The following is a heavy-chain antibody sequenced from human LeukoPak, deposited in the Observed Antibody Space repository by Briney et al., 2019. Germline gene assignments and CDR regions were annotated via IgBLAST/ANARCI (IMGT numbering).Heavy chain of an antibody. CDR1: GGSFSGYY. CDR2: INHSGST. V-gene: IGHV4-34*09. J-gene: IGHJ4*02. CDR3: AREYSSSARVVDY. Sequence: SETLSLTCAVYGGSFSGYYWSWIRQPPGKGLEWIGEINHSGSTNYNPSLKSRVTISVDTSKNQFSLKLSSVTAADTAVYYCAREYSSSARVVDYWGQGTLVTVSS. D-gene: IGHD6-6*01.